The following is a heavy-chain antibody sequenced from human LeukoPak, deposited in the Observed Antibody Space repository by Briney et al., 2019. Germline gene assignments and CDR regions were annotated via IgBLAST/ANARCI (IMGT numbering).Heavy chain of an antibody. Sequence: GGPLRLSCAASGFTFSSYWMSWVRQAPGKGLEWVANIKQDGSEKYYVDSVKGRFTISRDNAKNSLYLQMNSLRAEDTAVYYCASSLWFGGTNWFDPWGQGTLVTVSS. J-gene: IGHJ5*02. CDR2: IKQDGSEK. CDR3: ASSLWFGGTNWFDP. V-gene: IGHV3-7*01. D-gene: IGHD3-10*01. CDR1: GFTFSSYW.